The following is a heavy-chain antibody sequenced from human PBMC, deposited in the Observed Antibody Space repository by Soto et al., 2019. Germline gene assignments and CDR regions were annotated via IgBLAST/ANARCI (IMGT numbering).Heavy chain of an antibody. CDR3: GSSGYYPTSDFDY. CDR2: IIPIFGTA. D-gene: IGHD3-22*01. J-gene: IGHJ4*02. V-gene: IGHV1-69*01. Sequence: QVQLVQSGAEVKKPGSWVKVSCKASGGTVSSYAISWVRQAPGQGLEWMGGIIPIFGTANYAQKFQGRVTITADEYTSTAYMELSSLRSEDTAVYYCGSSGYYPTSDFDYWGQGTLVTVSS. CDR1: GGTVSSYA.